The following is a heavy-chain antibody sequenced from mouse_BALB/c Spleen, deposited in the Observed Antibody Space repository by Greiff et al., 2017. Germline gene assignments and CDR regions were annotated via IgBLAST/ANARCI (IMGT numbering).Heavy chain of an antibody. V-gene: IGHV5-17*02. CDR3: AVLWINAMDY. D-gene: IGHD1-1*02. Sequence: EVQVVESGGGLVQPGGSRKLSCAASGFTFSSFGMHWVRQAPEKGLEWVAYISSGSSTIYYADTVKGRFTISRDNPKNTLFLQMTSLRSEDTAMYYCAVLWINAMDYWGQGTSVTVSS. CDR2: ISSGSSTI. CDR1: GFTFSSFG. J-gene: IGHJ4*01.